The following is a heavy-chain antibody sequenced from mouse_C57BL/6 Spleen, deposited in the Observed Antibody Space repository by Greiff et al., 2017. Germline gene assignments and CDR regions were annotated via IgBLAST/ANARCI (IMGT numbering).Heavy chain of an antibody. J-gene: IGHJ4*01. CDR3: AREPAMDY. CDR1: GFTFSDFY. Sequence: EVKVVESGGGLVQSGRSLRLSCATSGFTFSDFYMEWVRQAPGKGLEWIAASRNKANDYTTEYSASVKGRFIVSRDTSQSILYLQMNALRAEDTAIYYCAREPAMDYWGQGTSGTVSS. V-gene: IGHV7-1*01. CDR2: SRNKANDYTT.